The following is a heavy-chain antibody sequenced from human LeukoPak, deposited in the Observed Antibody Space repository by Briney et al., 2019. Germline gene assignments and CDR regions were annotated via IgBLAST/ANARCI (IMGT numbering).Heavy chain of an antibody. D-gene: IGHD2-15*01. Sequence: PSETLSLTCTVSGGSISSSSYSWGWIRQPPGKGLEWIGSIYYSGSTYYNPSLKSRVTISVDTSKNQFSLKLSSVTAADTAVYYCAIYSRGVVVVAAPYYFDYWGQGTLVTVSS. CDR2: IYYSGST. V-gene: IGHV4-39*01. J-gene: IGHJ4*02. CDR3: AIYSRGVVVVAAPYYFDY. CDR1: GGSISSSSYS.